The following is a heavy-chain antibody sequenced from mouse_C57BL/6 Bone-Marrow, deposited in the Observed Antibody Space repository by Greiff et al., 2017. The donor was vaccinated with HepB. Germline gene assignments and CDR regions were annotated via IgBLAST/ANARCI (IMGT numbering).Heavy chain of an antibody. J-gene: IGHJ4*01. CDR2: ISNGGGST. D-gene: IGHD2-3*01. Sequence: EVNLVESGGGLVQPGGSLKLSCAASGFTFSDYYMYWVRQTPEKRLEWVAYISNGGGSTYYPDTVKGRFTISRDNAKNTLYLQMSRLKSEDTAMYYCARNDGYYVYALDYWGQGTSVTVSS. CDR1: GFTFSDYY. V-gene: IGHV5-12*01. CDR3: ARNDGYYVYALDY.